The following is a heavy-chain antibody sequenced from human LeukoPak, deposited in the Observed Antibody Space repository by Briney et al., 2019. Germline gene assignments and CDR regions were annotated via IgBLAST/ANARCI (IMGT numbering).Heavy chain of an antibody. CDR1: GFTFSSYT. D-gene: IGHD2-15*01. Sequence: GGSLRLSCAASGFTFSSYTMNWVRQAPGKGVEWVSYISSSSSYIYYADSVKGRFTISRDNAENSLYLQMNSLRAEDTAVYYCARGSEGYCSGGGCYYGMDVWGQGTTVTVSS. CDR2: ISSSSSYI. J-gene: IGHJ6*01. CDR3: ARGSEGYCSGGGCYYGMDV. V-gene: IGHV3-21*01.